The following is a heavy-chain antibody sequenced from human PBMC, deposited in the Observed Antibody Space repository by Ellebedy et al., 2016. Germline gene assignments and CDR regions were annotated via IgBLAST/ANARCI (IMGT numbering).Heavy chain of an antibody. J-gene: IGHJ4*02. CDR3: VANVAVAGTLH. CDR2: IWYDGSNK. CDR1: GFTFSSYA. D-gene: IGHD6-19*01. Sequence: GESLKISCSASGFTFSSYAMHWVRQAPGKGLEWLAAIWYDGSNKFYGDSVKGRFIISRDNSRNTLYLQMNSLRVEDTAVYYCVANVAVAGTLHWGQGILVTVSS. V-gene: IGHV3-33*08.